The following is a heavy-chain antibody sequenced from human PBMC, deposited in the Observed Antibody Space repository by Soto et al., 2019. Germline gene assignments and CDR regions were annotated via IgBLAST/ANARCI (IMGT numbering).Heavy chain of an antibody. J-gene: IGHJ6*02. CDR3: ARGLRQTYYYYGMDV. V-gene: IGHV1-8*01. CDR2: MNPNSGNT. CDR1: GYTFTSYD. D-gene: IGHD6-6*01. Sequence: ASVKVSCKASGYTFTSYDINWVRQATGQGLEWMGWMNPNSGNTGYAQKFQGRVTMTRNTSISTAYMELSSLRSEDTAVYYCARGLRQTYYYYGMDVWGQGTTVTVSS.